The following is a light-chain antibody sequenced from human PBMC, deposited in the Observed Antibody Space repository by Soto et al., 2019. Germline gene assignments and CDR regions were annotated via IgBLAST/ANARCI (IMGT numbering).Light chain of an antibody. J-gene: IGKJ4*01. CDR2: AAS. V-gene: IGKV1-39*01. CDR3: QQGYSSLRLT. CDR1: QSINSY. Sequence: LQITQSPSSLSASVGARVTITCRAGQSINSYLNWYQQKPGKAPKLLIYAASNLQTGVPSRFSGSGSGTDFTLTISSLQPEDFATYYCQQGYSSLRLTFGGGTK.